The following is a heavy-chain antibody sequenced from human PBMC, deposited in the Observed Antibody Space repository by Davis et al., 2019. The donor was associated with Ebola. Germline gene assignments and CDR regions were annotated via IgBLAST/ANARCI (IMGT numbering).Heavy chain of an antibody. Sequence: GESLKISCAASEFTFSDYYMTWIRQAPGKGLEWISFISDTNAIYSADSVTGRFTLSRDNAKNSLYLQMNSLRAEDTAMYYCTRVHTSYGNAFDVWGRGTMVTVSS. CDR3: TRVHTSYGNAFDV. V-gene: IGHV3-69-1*01. CDR2: ISDTNAI. J-gene: IGHJ3*01. CDR1: EFTFSDYY. D-gene: IGHD4-17*01.